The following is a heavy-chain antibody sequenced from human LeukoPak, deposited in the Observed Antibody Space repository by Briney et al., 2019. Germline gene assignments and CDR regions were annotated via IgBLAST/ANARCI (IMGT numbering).Heavy chain of an antibody. CDR2: IYPGDSDT. V-gene: IGHV5-51*01. CDR3: ARHHSPELWFHYMDV. D-gene: IGHD5-18*01. Sequence: GESLKISCKGSGYSFTSYWIGWVRQMPGKGLEGMGIIYPGDSDTRYSPSFQGQVTISADKSISTAYLQWSSLKASDTAKYYCARHHSPELWFHYMDVWGKGTTVTVSS. J-gene: IGHJ6*03. CDR1: GYSFTSYW.